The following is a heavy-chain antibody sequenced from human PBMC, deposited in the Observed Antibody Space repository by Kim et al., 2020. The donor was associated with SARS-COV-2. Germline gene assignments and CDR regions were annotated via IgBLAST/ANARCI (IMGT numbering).Heavy chain of an antibody. Sequence: SETLSLTCTVSGGSISSSSYYWGWIRQPPGKGLEWIGSIYYSGSTYYNPSLKSRVTISVDTSKNQFSLKLSSVTAADTAVYYCARAREDIVVVVAASYYFDYWGQGPLVTVSS. CDR3: ARAREDIVVVVAASYYFDY. J-gene: IGHJ4*02. V-gene: IGHV4-39*07. CDR2: IYYSGST. D-gene: IGHD2-15*01. CDR1: GGSISSSSYY.